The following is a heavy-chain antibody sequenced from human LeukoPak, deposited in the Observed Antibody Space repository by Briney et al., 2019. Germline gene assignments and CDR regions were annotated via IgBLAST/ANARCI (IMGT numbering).Heavy chain of an antibody. CDR2: ISSSGSTI. CDR1: GFTFSDYY. J-gene: IGHJ4*02. CDR3: ATAPIDYGDIVDY. Sequence: GGSLRLSCAASGFTFSDYYMSWIRQAPGKGLEWVSYISSSGSTIYYADSVKGRFTISRDNAKNSLYLQMNSLRAEDTAVYYCATAPIDYGDIVDYWGQGTLVTVSS. D-gene: IGHD4-17*01. V-gene: IGHV3-11*04.